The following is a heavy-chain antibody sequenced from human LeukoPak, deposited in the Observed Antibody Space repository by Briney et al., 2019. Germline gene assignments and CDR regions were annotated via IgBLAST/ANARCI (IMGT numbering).Heavy chain of an antibody. CDR3: ARENEGPLDY. CDR2: ISYDGSNK. V-gene: IGHV3-30*03. Sequence: GGSLRLSCAASGFTFSSYGMHWVRQAPGKGLEWVAVISYDGSNKYYADSVKGRFTISRDNPKNTLYLQMNSLRAEDTAVYYCARENEGPLDYWGQGTLVTVSS. CDR1: GFTFSSYG. J-gene: IGHJ4*02.